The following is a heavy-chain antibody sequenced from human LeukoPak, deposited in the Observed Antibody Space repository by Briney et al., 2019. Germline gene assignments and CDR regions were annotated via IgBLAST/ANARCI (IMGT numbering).Heavy chain of an antibody. CDR3: VRDRSGSWAFEY. J-gene: IGHJ4*02. V-gene: IGHV3-30-3*01. Sequence: GKSLRLSCAASGFTFSSYAMFWVRQAPGKGLEWVAVISYDGSKKYYADSVKGRLTISRDDSKNTLFLQMNSLRAEDTAVYYCVRDRSGSWAFEYWGQGTLVTVSS. D-gene: IGHD3-10*01. CDR2: ISYDGSKK. CDR1: GFTFSSYA.